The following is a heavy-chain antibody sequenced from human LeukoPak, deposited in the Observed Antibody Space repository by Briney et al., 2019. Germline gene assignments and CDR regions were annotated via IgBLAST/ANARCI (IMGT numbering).Heavy chain of an antibody. D-gene: IGHD4-23*01. Sequence: SETLSLTCTVSGGSISSYYWNWIRQPPGKGLEYIGYIYYSGSTNYNPSLKSRVTISVDTSKNQFSLKLSSVTAADTAVYHCARDLLNEGNHLDYWGQGTLVTVSS. V-gene: IGHV4-59*12. J-gene: IGHJ4*02. CDR1: GGSISSYY. CDR3: ARDLLNEGNHLDY. CDR2: IYYSGST.